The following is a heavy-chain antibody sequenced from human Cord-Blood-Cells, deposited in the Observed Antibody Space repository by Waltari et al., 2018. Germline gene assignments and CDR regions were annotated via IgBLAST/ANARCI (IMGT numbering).Heavy chain of an antibody. Sequence: QVQLQQWGAGLLKPSETLSLTCAVYGGSFSGYYWSWIRPPPGKGLEWIGEINHSGSTNYKPSLKSRVTRTVDTSKNQFSLKLSSVTAADTAVYYCARGAAPPLAAAGNWFDPWGQGTLVTVSS. CDR2: INHSGST. CDR1: GGSFSGYY. D-gene: IGHD6-13*01. V-gene: IGHV4-34*01. J-gene: IGHJ5*02. CDR3: ARGAAPPLAAAGNWFDP.